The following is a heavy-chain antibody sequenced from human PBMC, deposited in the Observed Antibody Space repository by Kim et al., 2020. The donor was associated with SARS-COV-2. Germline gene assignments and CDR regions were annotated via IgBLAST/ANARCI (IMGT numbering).Heavy chain of an antibody. Sequence: ARKCQGRVTMTRNTSTSTVYVELSSLRTEDTAVYYCARDRVAGKGRFDYWGQGTLVAVSS. D-gene: IGHD6-19*01. J-gene: IGHJ4*02. CDR3: ARDRVAGKGRFDY. V-gene: IGHV1-46*01.